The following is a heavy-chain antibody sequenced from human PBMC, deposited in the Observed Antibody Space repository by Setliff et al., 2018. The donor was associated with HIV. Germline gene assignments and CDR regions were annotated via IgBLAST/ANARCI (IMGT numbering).Heavy chain of an antibody. V-gene: IGHV3-33*03. Sequence: PGGSLRLSCAASGFTFNNYGIHWVRQAPGKGLEWVAVIWYDDTNKYYADSVRGRFTISRDKSKSTVYLQMDSLRTDDTAVYYCAKVYCGGYYIAFDIWGQGTMVTVSS. CDR1: GFTFNNYG. J-gene: IGHJ3*02. CDR2: IWYDDTNK. CDR3: AKVYCGGYYIAFDI. D-gene: IGHD2-21*01.